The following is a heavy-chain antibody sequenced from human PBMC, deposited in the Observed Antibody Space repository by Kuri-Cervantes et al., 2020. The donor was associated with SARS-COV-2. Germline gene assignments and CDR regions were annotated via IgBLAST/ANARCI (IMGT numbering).Heavy chain of an antibody. CDR1: GFTFSSYA. J-gene: IGHJ4*02. D-gene: IGHD5-12*01. V-gene: IGHV3-23*01. Sequence: GESLKISCAASGFTFSSYAMSWVRQAPGRGLEWVSAISGSGGSTYYAVSVKGRFTISRDNSKNTLYLQMNSLRAEDTAVYYCARGIVATILDYWGQGTLVTVSS. CDR3: ARGIVATILDY. CDR2: ISGSGGST.